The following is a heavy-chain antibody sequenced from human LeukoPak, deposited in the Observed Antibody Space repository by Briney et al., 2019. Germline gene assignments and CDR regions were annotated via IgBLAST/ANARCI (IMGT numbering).Heavy chain of an antibody. V-gene: IGHV3-23*01. CDR3: AKDAGGTYLTTFDN. D-gene: IGHD2-15*01. CDR1: GFTFSSCA. Sequence: PGGSLRLSCAASGFTFSSCAMSWVRQAPGKGLEWVSGISGSGLTTYYADSVKGRFTISRDNPKNTLYLQMNSLRADDTALYYCAKDAGGTYLTTFDNWGQGTLVTVSS. CDR2: ISGSGLTT. J-gene: IGHJ4*02.